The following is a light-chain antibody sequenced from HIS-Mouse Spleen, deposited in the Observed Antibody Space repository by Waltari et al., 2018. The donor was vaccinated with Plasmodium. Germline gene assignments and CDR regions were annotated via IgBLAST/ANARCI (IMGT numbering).Light chain of an antibody. CDR2: GAS. V-gene: IGKV3-20*01. Sequence: EIVLTQSPGTLSLSPGERATLSCRASQSVSSSYLAWYQQKPGQAPRLLIYGASSRATGIPDRFSGSVSGTDFTLTISRLEPEDFAVYYCQQYGSSPLTFGGGTKVGIK. CDR3: QQYGSSPLT. J-gene: IGKJ4*01. CDR1: QSVSSSY.